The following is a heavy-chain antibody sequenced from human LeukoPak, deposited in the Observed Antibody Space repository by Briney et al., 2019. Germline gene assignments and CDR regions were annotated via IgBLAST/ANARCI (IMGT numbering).Heavy chain of an antibody. CDR2: INPNSAT. Sequence: ASVKVSCKASGYTFTGSYMHWVRQAPGQGPEWMGWINPNSATNYAKRFQDRVTMTRDTSISTAYMELTRLRSEDAAAYYCARGKMNGDDFDYWGQGTLVTVSS. D-gene: IGHD4-17*01. J-gene: IGHJ4*02. V-gene: IGHV1-2*02. CDR1: GYTFTGSY. CDR3: ARGKMNGDDFDY.